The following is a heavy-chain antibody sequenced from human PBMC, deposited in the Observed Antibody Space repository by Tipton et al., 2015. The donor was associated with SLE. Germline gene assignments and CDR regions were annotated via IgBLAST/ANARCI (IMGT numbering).Heavy chain of an antibody. V-gene: IGHV5-51*01. Sequence: QSGAEVKKPGESLRISCKGSGYSFTSYWISWVRQMPGKGLEWMGIIYPSDSDTRYSPSFLGQVTISADESISTAYLQWSSLKASDTAMYYCARSVSAEDFFDYWGQGTLVTVSS. CDR1: GYSFTSYW. J-gene: IGHJ4*02. CDR3: ARSVSAEDFFDY. CDR2: IYPSDSDT. D-gene: IGHD6-13*01.